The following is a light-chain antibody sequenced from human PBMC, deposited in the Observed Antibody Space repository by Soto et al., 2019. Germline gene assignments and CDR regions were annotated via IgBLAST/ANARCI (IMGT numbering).Light chain of an antibody. J-gene: IGLJ2*01. V-gene: IGLV2-8*01. Sequence: QSALTQPPSASGSPGQSVTISCTGTYSDIGAYNYVSWYRLRPGEAPKLIIYEVTKRPSGVPDRIFASKSGNTASLTVSGLQSEDETHYYCATWDGSLNGVVFGGGTKVTVL. CDR3: ATWDGSLNGVV. CDR2: EVT. CDR1: YSDIGAYNY.